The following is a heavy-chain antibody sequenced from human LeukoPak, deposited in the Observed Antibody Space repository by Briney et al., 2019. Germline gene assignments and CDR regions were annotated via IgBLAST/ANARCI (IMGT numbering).Heavy chain of an antibody. J-gene: IGHJ4*02. D-gene: IGHD2-15*01. CDR2: ISYDGNNK. V-gene: IGHV3-30-3*01. CDR1: GFTFSTYA. Sequence: PGGSLRLSCAASGFTFSTYAMHWVRQAPGKGLKWVAVISYDGNNKYYAGSVKGRFTISRDNPKNTLYLQMNSLRTEDTAVYYCATDGVGVVVAATRFDNWGQGTLVTVSS. CDR3: ATDGVGVVVAATRFDN.